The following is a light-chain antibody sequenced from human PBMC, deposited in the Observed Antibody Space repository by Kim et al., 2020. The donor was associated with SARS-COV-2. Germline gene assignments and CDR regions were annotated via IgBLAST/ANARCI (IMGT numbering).Light chain of an antibody. CDR1: QTIRRGW. J-gene: IGKJ2*01. V-gene: IGKV1-5*01. CDR3: QQYNNYSGT. Sequence: ASVGDRITITGRASQTIRRGWLAWYQQKPGKAPSLLIYDASTLESGVPSRFSGSGSGTEFTLTINNLQPDDFATYYCQQYNNYSGTFGQGTKLEI. CDR2: DAS.